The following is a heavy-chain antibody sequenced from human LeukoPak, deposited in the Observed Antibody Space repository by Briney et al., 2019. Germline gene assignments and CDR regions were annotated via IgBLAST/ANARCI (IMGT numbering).Heavy chain of an antibody. V-gene: IGHV3-33*01. CDR3: ARGSGVVITHFDY. CDR2: IWYDGSNK. Sequence: GGSLRLSCAASGFTFSSYGMHWVRQAPGKGLEWVAVIWYDGSNKYYADSVKGRFTISRDNSKNTLYLQMNSLRAEDTAVYHCARGSGVVITHFDYWGQGTLVTVSS. D-gene: IGHD3-3*01. J-gene: IGHJ4*02. CDR1: GFTFSSYG.